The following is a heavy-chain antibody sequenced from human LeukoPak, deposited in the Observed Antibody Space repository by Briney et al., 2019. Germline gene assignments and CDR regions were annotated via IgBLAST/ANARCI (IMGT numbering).Heavy chain of an antibody. CDR3: ARMRSVTIRSYYYYYMDV. J-gene: IGHJ6*03. CDR1: GGSISSYY. V-gene: IGHV4-59*01. D-gene: IGHD4-17*01. Sequence: SETLPLTCTVSGGSISSYYWSWTRQPPGRGLEWIGYIYYSGSTNYNPSLKSRVTISVDTSKNQFSLKLSSVTAADTAVYYCARMRSVTIRSYYYYYMDVWGKGTTVTVSS. CDR2: IYYSGST.